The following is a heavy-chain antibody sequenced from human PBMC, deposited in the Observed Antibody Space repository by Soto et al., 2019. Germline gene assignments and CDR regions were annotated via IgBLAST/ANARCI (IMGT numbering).Heavy chain of an antibody. Sequence: QVQLVQSGAEVKKPGSSVKVSCKASGGTFSSYAISWVRQAPGQGLEWMGGIIPIFGTANYAQKFQGRVTITADESTSTAYMELSSLRSEDTAVYYCARTYYYGSGSHSDYYYYGMDVWGQGTTVTVSS. CDR1: GGTFSSYA. D-gene: IGHD3-10*01. V-gene: IGHV1-69*12. J-gene: IGHJ6*02. CDR3: ARTYYYGSGSHSDYYYYGMDV. CDR2: IIPIFGTA.